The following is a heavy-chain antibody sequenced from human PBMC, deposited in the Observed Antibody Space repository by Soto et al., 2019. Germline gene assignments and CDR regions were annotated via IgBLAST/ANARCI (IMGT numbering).Heavy chain of an antibody. Sequence: PSQTLSLTCTVSGGSVRTYFWTWIRQPPGKGLEWIGYVFDSGSTNYNPSLKSRVTIFLDTSRNQLSLTLTSVTAAETALYSCARSSSAYNIDGLNIWGQGTMVTVSS. J-gene: IGHJ3*02. CDR1: GGSVRTYF. CDR2: VFDSGST. V-gene: IGHV4-59*02. D-gene: IGHD6-19*01. CDR3: ARSSSAYNIDGLNI.